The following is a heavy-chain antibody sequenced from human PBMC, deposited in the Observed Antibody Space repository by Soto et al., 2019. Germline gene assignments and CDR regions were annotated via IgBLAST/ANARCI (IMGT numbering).Heavy chain of an antibody. Sequence: GASVKVSCKASGGTFSSYAISWVRQAPGQGLEWMGGIIPIFGTANYAQKFQGRVTITADESTSTAYMELSSLRSEDTAVYYCARGGPLTGTRIDYYYYYGMDVWGQGTTVTVSS. CDR3: ARGGPLTGTRIDYYYYYGMDV. CDR2: IIPIFGTA. D-gene: IGHD1-7*01. V-gene: IGHV1-69*13. CDR1: GGTFSSYA. J-gene: IGHJ6*02.